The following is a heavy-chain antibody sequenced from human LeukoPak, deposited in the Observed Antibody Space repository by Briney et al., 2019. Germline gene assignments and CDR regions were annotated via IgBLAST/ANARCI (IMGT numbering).Heavy chain of an antibody. CDR2: TYYRSKWYN. CDR1: GDSVSSNSAA. V-gene: IGHV6-1*01. Sequence: SQTLSLTCAISGDSVSSNSAAWNWIRQSPSRGLEWLGRTYYRSKWYNDYAVSVKSRITINPDTSKNQFSLQLNSVTPEDTAVYYCARGVYYDILTGPRVYYMDVWGKGTTVTVSS. D-gene: IGHD3-9*01. CDR3: ARGVYYDILTGPRVYYMDV. J-gene: IGHJ6*03.